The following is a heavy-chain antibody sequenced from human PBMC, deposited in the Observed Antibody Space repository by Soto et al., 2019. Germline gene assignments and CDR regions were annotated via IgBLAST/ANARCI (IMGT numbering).Heavy chain of an antibody. CDR2: ISYDGSNK. CDR1: GFTFSSYA. J-gene: IGHJ4*02. CDR3: ARWEEGFDY. Sequence: QVQLVESGGGVVQPGRSLRLSCAASGFTFSSYAMHWVRQAPGKGLEWVAVISYDGSNKYYADSVKGRFTISRDNSKNTLYLQMNSLRAEDTAVYYCARWEEGFDYWGQGTLVTVSS. V-gene: IGHV3-30-3*01. D-gene: IGHD1-26*01.